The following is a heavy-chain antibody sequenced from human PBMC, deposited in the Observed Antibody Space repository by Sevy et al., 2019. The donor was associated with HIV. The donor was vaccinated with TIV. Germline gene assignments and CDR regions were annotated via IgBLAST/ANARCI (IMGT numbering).Heavy chain of an antibody. Sequence: GGSLRLSCAASGFTFSNAWMSWVRQAPGKGLEWVGRIKSKTDGGTTDYAAPVKGRFTISRDDSKNTRYLQMNSLKTEDTAVYYCTTLTTVTPYYYYYGMDVWGQGTTVTVSS. CDR1: GFTFSNAW. CDR2: IKSKTDGGTT. J-gene: IGHJ6*02. V-gene: IGHV3-15*01. CDR3: TTLTTVTPYYYYYGMDV. D-gene: IGHD4-17*01.